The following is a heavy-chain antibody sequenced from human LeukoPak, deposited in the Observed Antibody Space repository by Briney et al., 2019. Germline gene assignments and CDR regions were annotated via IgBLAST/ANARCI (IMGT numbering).Heavy chain of an antibody. J-gene: IGHJ5*02. CDR1: GGSISSGGYS. V-gene: IGHV4-30-2*01. CDR2: IYHSGST. Sequence: SETLSLTCAVSGGSISSGGYSWSWIRQPPGKGLEWIGYIYHSGSTYYNPSLKSRVTISVDRSKNQFSLKLSSVTAADTAVYYCARGYGGNLNWFDPWSQGTLVTVSS. D-gene: IGHD4-23*01. CDR3: ARGYGGNLNWFDP.